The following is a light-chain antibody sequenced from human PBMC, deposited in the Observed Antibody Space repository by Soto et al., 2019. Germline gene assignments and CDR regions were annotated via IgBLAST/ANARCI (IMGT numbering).Light chain of an antibody. Sequence: DILFTQKPDTLSLSPGETATLSCRASQTVIHNYLAWHQQKPGQTPRLLVYGASSRATGIPDRFSGSGSGTDFTLTISRLEPEDFAVYYCQQHGTSPITFGQRTRLEI. CDR1: QTVIHNY. V-gene: IGKV3-20*01. J-gene: IGKJ5*01. CDR3: QQHGTSPIT. CDR2: GAS.